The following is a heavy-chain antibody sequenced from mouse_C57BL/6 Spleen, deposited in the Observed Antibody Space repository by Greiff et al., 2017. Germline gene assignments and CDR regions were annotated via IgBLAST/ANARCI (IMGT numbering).Heavy chain of an antibody. CDR1: GYTFPSYT. Sequence: VQLQQSGAELARPGASVKMSCKASGYTFPSYTMHWVKQRPGQGLEWIGYLNPSSGCTKYNQKFKDKATLTADKSSRRAYKTLSSLTSEDAAVYDCARCRDYGSAWLADWGQGTLVTVSA. CDR3: ARCRDYGSAWLAD. V-gene: IGHV1-4*01. CDR2: LNPSSGCT. J-gene: IGHJ3*01. D-gene: IGHD1-1*01.